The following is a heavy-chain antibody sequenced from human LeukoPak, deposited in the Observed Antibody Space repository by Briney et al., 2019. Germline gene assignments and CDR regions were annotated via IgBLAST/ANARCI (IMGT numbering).Heavy chain of an antibody. Sequence: GASVKVSCKASGYTFTGYYMHWVRQAPGQGLEWMGWINPNSGGTNYAQKLQGRVTMTTDTSTSTAYMELRSLRSDDTAVYYCARSITMVRGVIITIDYWGQGTLVTVSS. CDR3: ARSITMVRGVIITIDY. J-gene: IGHJ4*02. CDR1: GYTFTGYY. D-gene: IGHD3-10*01. V-gene: IGHV1-2*02. CDR2: INPNSGGT.